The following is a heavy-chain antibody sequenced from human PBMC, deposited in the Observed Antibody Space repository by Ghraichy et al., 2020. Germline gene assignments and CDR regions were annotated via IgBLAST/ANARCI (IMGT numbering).Heavy chain of an antibody. Sequence: GGSLRLSCVASGFNLSNNWMTWVRQAPGKGLEWVANIKQDGSTKYYVDSVKGRFTISRDNAKNSLSLQMNSLRVEDTAVYYCARWEYSNNCYFIDYWGQGNLVTVSS. V-gene: IGHV3-7*03. D-gene: IGHD6-13*01. CDR1: GFNLSNNW. J-gene: IGHJ4*02. CDR2: IKQDGSTK. CDR3: ARWEYSNNCYFIDY.